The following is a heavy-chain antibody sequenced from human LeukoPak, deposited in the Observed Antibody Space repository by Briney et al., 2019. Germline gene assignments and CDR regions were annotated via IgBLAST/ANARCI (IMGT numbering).Heavy chain of an antibody. J-gene: IGHJ4*02. CDR2: IRGDGATK. Sequence: GGSLRLSCEASGFTISNYYMTWVRQAPGKGLEWVSAIRGDGATKFYADSVKGRFTVSRDNSKNTVYLQMNSLRAEDTAVYYCAKDQSRDYFRGADYWGQGTLVTVSS. CDR3: AKDQSRDYFRGADY. CDR1: GFTISNYY. V-gene: IGHV3-23*01. D-gene: IGHD2/OR15-2a*01.